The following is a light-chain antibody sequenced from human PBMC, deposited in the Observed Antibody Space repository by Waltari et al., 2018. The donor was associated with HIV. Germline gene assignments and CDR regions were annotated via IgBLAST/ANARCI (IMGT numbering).Light chain of an antibody. CDR1: SSDIGAHDY. V-gene: IGLV2-11*01. CDR3: SSYGGVASYLI. J-gene: IGLJ2*01. CDR2: DVN. Sequence: HSALTQPRSVSGSPGQSVTISCTGTSSDIGAHDYVSWFQKFPGRAPKLLIFDVNRRPSVVPARFSGFKSGDTASLTISGLQPDDESDYFCSSYGGVASYLIFGGGTTLTVL.